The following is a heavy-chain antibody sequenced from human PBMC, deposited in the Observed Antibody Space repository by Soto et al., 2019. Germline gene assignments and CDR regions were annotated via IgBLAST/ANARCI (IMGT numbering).Heavy chain of an antibody. J-gene: IGHJ4*02. CDR3: AKTIRGGYSSSWYYFDY. CDR1: GFTFSSYA. CDR2: ISYDGSNK. Sequence: GGSLRLSCAASGFTFSSYAMHWVRQAPGKGLEWVAVISYDGSNKYYADSLKGRFTISRDNSKNTLYLQINSLRAEDTAVYYCAKTIRGGYSSSWYYFDYWGQGTLVTVSS. V-gene: IGHV3-30-3*02. D-gene: IGHD6-13*01.